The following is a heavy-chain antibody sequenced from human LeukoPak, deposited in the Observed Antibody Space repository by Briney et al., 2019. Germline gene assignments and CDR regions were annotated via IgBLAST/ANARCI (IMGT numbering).Heavy chain of an antibody. CDR1: GYTFTSYY. CDR2: INPSGGST. D-gene: IGHD5-24*01. J-gene: IGHJ4*02. Sequence: ASVNVSCTASGYTFTSYYMHWVRQAPGQGLEWLGIINPSGGSTTYAQKFQGRVTMTRDTSTSTVYMELSSLRSEDTAVYYCARGDLGYNSDYWGQGTLVTVSS. CDR3: ARGDLGYNSDY. V-gene: IGHV1-46*01.